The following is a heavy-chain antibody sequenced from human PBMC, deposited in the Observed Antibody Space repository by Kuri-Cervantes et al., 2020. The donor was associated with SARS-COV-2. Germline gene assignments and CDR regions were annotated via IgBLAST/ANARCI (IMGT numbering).Heavy chain of an antibody. Sequence: ASVKVSCKVSGYTLTELSMHWVRQAPGKGLEWMGGFDPEDGETIYAQKFQGRVTMTEDTSTDTAYMELSSLRSEDTAVYYCARRVSSSWPNWFAPWGQGNPVHVAS. CDR2: FDPEDGET. D-gene: IGHD6-13*01. CDR3: ARRVSSSWPNWFAP. CDR1: GYTLTELS. J-gene: IGHJ5*02. V-gene: IGHV1-24*01.